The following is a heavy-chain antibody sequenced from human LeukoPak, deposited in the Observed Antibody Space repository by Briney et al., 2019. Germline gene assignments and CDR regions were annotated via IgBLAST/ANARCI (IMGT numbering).Heavy chain of an antibody. CDR3: AKVLNIYHYYGMDV. J-gene: IGHJ6*02. V-gene: IGHV3-23*01. CDR2: ISGSGGST. CDR1: GFTFTSYA. D-gene: IGHD2/OR15-2a*01. Sequence: GGSLRLSCAASGFTFTSYAMTWVRQAPGKGLEWVSGISGSGGSTDYADSVRGRFTISRYNSKNTLFLQMNSLRAEDTAVYYCAKVLNIYHYYGMDVWGQGTTVTVSS.